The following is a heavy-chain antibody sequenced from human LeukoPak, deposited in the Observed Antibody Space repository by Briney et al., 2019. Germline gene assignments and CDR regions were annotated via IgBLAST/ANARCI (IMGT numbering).Heavy chain of an antibody. Sequence: GGSLRLSCAASGFTFSSYTMNWVRQAPGKGLEWVSSITSTSSYIYYADSVKGRFTISRDNAKNSLYLQMNSLRAEDTAVYYCARVRDYYDSRGYYFEYFDHWGQGTLVTVSS. CDR3: ARVRDYYDSRGYYFEYFDH. D-gene: IGHD3-22*01. CDR2: ITSTSSYI. J-gene: IGHJ1*01. CDR1: GFTFSSYT. V-gene: IGHV3-21*04.